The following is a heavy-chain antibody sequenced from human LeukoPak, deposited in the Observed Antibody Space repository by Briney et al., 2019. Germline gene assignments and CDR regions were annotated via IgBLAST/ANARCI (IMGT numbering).Heavy chain of an antibody. Sequence: SETLSLTCAVYGGSFSGYYWSWIRQPPGKGLEWIGEINHSGSTNYNPSLKSRVTISVDTSKNQFSLKLTSVTAADTAVYYCARGSLYMVPLDYWGQGTLVTVSS. CDR3: ARGSLYMVPLDY. V-gene: IGHV4-34*01. J-gene: IGHJ4*02. CDR1: GGSFSGYY. CDR2: INHSGST. D-gene: IGHD3-10*01.